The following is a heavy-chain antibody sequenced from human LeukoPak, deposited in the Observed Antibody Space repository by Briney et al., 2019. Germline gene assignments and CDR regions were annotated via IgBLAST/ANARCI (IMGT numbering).Heavy chain of an antibody. Sequence: GGSLRLSCAASGFTFSSYEMNWVRQAPGKGLEWVSYISSSGSTIYYADSVKGRFTISRDNAKNSLYLQMNSLRAEDTAVYYCARDPGIPAAGTVGYFDYWGQGTLVTVSS. J-gene: IGHJ4*02. CDR3: ARDPGIPAAGTVGYFDY. CDR2: ISSSGSTI. V-gene: IGHV3-48*03. CDR1: GFTFSSYE. D-gene: IGHD6-13*01.